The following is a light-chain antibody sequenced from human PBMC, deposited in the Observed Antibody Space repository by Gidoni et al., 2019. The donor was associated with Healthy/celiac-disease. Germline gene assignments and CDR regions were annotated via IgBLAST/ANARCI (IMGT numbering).Light chain of an antibody. CDR2: EGS. J-gene: IGLJ2*01. CDR3: CSYAGSSTFEV. CDR1: SSAIGRYNL. V-gene: IGLV2-23*03. Sequence: QSALTQPASVSGSPGQSITISCTGTSSAIGRYNLVSWYQKHPGKAPKLMIYEGSKRPSGVSNRFSGSKSGNTASLTISGLQAEDEADYYCCSYAGSSTFEVFGGGTKLTVL.